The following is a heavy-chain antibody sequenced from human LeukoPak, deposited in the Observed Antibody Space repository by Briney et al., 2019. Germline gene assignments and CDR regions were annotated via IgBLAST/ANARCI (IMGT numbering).Heavy chain of an antibody. Sequence: ASVKVSCKVSGYTLTELSMHWVRQAPGKGLEWRGGFDPEDGETIYAQKFQGRVTMTEDTSTDTAYMELSSLRSEDTAVYYCATGGFSPYAFDIWGQGTMVTVSS. CDR2: FDPEDGET. D-gene: IGHD6-25*01. V-gene: IGHV1-24*01. CDR1: GYTLTELS. CDR3: ATGGFSPYAFDI. J-gene: IGHJ3*02.